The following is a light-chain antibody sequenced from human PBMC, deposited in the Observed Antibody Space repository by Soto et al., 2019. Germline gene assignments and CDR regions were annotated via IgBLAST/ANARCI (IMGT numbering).Light chain of an antibody. CDR1: SSDVGGYSY. V-gene: IGLV2-14*01. CDR3: ASYTTRSTYV. J-gene: IGLJ1*01. CDR2: DVS. Sequence: QSALTQPASVSGSPGQSIAISCTGTSSDVGGYSYVSWYQQQPGKAPKLVISDVSNRPSGVSDRFSGSKSGNTASLTISGLQTEDEADYYCASYTTRSTYVFRTGTKVTVL.